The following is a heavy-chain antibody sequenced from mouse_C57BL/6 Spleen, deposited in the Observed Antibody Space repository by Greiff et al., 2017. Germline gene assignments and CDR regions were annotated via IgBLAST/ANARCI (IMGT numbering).Heavy chain of an antibody. V-gene: IGHV1-52*01. Sequence: QVQLQQPGAELVRPGSSVKLSCKASGYTFTSYWMPWVKQRPIQGLEWIGNIDPSDSETHYNQKFKDKATLTVDKSSSTAYMQLSSLTSEDSAVYYCARGDYGSSWYFDVWGTGTTVTVSS. D-gene: IGHD1-1*01. CDR3: ARGDYGSSWYFDV. CDR1: GYTFTSYW. CDR2: IDPSDSET. J-gene: IGHJ1*03.